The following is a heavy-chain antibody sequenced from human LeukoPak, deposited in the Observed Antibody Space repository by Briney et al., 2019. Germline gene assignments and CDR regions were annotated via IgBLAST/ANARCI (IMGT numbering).Heavy chain of an antibody. J-gene: IGHJ4*02. CDR2: IYTSGST. D-gene: IGHD5-12*01. CDR1: GGSISSYY. V-gene: IGHV4-4*07. Sequence: PSETLPLTCTVSGGSISSYYWSWIRQPAGKGLEWIGRIYTSGSTNYNPSLKSRVTMSVDTSKNQFSLKLSSVTAADTAVYYCARDPPLYSGYDLGNYWGQGTLVTVSS. CDR3: ARDPPLYSGYDLGNY.